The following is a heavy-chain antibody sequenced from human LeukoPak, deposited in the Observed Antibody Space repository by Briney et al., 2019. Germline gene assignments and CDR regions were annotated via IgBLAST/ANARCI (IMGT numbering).Heavy chain of an antibody. Sequence: TGGSLRLSCAASGFTFSSYSMNWVRQAPGKGLEWVSSISSSSSYIYYADSVKGRFTISRDNAKNSLYLQMNSLRAEDTAVYYCARDDRLVLRCFDWLLFFDYWGQGTLVTVSS. CDR2: ISSSSSYI. V-gene: IGHV3-21*01. CDR3: ARDDRLVLRCFDWLLFFDY. J-gene: IGHJ4*02. D-gene: IGHD3-9*01. CDR1: GFTFSSYS.